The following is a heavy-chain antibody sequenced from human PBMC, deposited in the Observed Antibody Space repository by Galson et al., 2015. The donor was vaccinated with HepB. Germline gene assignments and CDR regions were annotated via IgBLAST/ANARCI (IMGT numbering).Heavy chain of an antibody. Sequence: SLRLSCAASGFTFSSYAMHWVRQAPGKGLEWVAVISCDGSNKYYADSVKGRFTISRDNSKNTLYLQMNSLRAEDTAVYYCARAPIVGAMAYAFDIWGQGTMVTVSS. CDR3: ARAPIVGAMAYAFDI. CDR1: GFTFSSYA. J-gene: IGHJ3*02. V-gene: IGHV3-30*04. D-gene: IGHD1-26*01. CDR2: ISCDGSNK.